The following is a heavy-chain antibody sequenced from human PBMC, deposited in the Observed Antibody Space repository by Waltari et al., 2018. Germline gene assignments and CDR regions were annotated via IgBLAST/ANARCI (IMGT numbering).Heavy chain of an antibody. J-gene: IGHJ4*02. CDR3: TTDPVLTAFDY. V-gene: IGHV3-15*01. CDR2: IKNQADGGTT. CDR1: VFNLRNAW. D-gene: IGHD2-15*01. Sequence: EVQLVESGGGLVKRGGSLRLACGASVFNLRNAWMSWVREGPGKGLEWGGRIKNQADGGTTDYATPVKGRFSISRDDSKSTLYLQMNTLKSEDTAVYYCTTDPVLTAFDYWGQGTLVTVAS.